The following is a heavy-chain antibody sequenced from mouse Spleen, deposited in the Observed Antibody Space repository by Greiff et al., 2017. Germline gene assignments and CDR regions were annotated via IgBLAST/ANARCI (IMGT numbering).Heavy chain of an antibody. CDR2: INYDGSST. CDR3: ARGYYYGSSYYFDY. D-gene: IGHD1-1*01. CDR1: GFTFSDYY. Sequence: EVQVVESEGGLVQPGSSMKLSCTASGFTFSDYYMAWVRQVPEKGLEGVANINYDGSSTYYLDSLKSRFIISRDNAKNILYLQMSSLKSEDTATYYCARGYYYGSSYYFDYWGQGTTLTVSS. V-gene: IGHV5-16*01. J-gene: IGHJ2*01.